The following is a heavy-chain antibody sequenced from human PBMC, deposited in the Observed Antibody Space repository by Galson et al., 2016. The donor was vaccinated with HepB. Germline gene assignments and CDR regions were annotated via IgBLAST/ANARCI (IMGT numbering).Heavy chain of an antibody. CDR1: GFTFSTYNM. Sequence: SLRLSCAASGFTFSTYNMNWVRQAPGKGLEWIGEIYHSGRTNYNPSLKGRVTISVDESKNHFSLRLTSVTAADTAVYYCASRWYRFDYWGQGSLVTVSS. J-gene: IGHJ4*02. D-gene: IGHD6-13*01. CDR2: IYHSGRT. CDR3: ASRWYRFDY. V-gene: IGHV4-4*02.